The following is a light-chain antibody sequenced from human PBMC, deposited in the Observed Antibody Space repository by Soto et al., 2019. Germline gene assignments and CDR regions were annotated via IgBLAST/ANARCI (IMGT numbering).Light chain of an antibody. CDR3: QQYGSSPPYT. Sequence: DIVLTQSPGTLSLSPGEGATLSCRASQSVSSNYLAWYQQKPGQAPRLLIFGVSNRASDIPDRFSGSGSGTDFTLTISRLEPEDFAVYYCQQYGSSPPYTFGQGTKLEIK. CDR2: GVS. V-gene: IGKV3-20*01. J-gene: IGKJ2*01. CDR1: QSVSSNY.